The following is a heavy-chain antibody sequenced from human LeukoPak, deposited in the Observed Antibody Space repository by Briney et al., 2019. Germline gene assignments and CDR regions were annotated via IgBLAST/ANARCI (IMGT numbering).Heavy chain of an antibody. V-gene: IGHV1-69*05. Sequence: ASVKVSCKASGGTFSRYAVNWVRQAPGQGLEWMGGIIPIYGTSSYAQKFQGRVTMTRDMSTSTVYMELSSLRSEDTAVYYCARDPGTSYYYYYMDVWGKGTTVTVSS. D-gene: IGHD1-1*01. CDR3: ARDPGTSYYYYYMDV. J-gene: IGHJ6*03. CDR2: IIPIYGTS. CDR1: GGTFSRYA.